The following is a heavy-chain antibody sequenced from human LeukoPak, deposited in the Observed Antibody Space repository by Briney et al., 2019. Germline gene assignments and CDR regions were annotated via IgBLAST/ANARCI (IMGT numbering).Heavy chain of an antibody. CDR1: GGSISSYY. D-gene: IGHD3-22*01. CDR2: IYYSGST. J-gene: IGHJ4*02. CDR3: ARNAFYYDSSAYYYLIDF. Sequence: SETLSLTCSVSGGSISSYYCSWILQPPGKGLEWLGYIYYSGSTNYNPSLKSRVTISVDTSKNQFSLKLSSVTPADTAVYYCARNAFYYDSSAYYYLIDFWGQGALVTVSS. V-gene: IGHV4-59*01.